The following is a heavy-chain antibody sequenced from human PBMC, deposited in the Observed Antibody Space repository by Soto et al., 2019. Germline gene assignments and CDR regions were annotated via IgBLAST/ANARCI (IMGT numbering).Heavy chain of an antibody. CDR2: ISYDGSNK. Sequence: QVQLVESGGGVVQPGRSLRLSCAASGFTFSSYAMHWVRQAPGKGLEWVAVISYDGSNKYYADSVKGRFTISRDNSKNTLYLQMNSLRAEDTAVYYCARATIAVAPPGYFQHWGQGTLVTVSS. V-gene: IGHV3-30-3*01. J-gene: IGHJ1*01. D-gene: IGHD6-19*01. CDR3: ARATIAVAPPGYFQH. CDR1: GFTFSSYA.